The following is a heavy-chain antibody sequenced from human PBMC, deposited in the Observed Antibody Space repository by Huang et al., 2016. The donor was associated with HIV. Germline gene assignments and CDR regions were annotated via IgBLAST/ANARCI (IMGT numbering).Heavy chain of an antibody. CDR3: ARARGYYYGSGGYYSRYYFDY. CDR2: MNPNRGNT. V-gene: IGHV1-8*03. D-gene: IGHD3-22*01. J-gene: IGHJ4*02. Sequence: QVQLVQSGAEVKKPGASVRVSCRSSGSTFTNYDINWVRQATGQGLEWMGLMNPNRGNTGFAQKFQGRVTIIMNTAISTAYMELSSLRSEDTAVYYCARARGYYYGSGGYYSRYYFDYWGQGTLVTVSS. CDR1: GSTFTNYD.